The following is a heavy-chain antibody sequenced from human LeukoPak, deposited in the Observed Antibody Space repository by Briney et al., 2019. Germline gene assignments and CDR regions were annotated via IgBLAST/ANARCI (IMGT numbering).Heavy chain of an antibody. Sequence: ASVKVSCKASGYTFTGYYIHWVRQAPGQGLEWMGWINPNSGGTNYAQRFQGRVTMTRDTSFSTAYMELSSLRSDDTAVYYCAREAGGYALDYWGQGSLVTVSS. D-gene: IGHD1-26*01. CDR2: INPNSGGT. J-gene: IGHJ4*02. V-gene: IGHV1-2*02. CDR1: GYTFTGYY. CDR3: AREAGGYALDY.